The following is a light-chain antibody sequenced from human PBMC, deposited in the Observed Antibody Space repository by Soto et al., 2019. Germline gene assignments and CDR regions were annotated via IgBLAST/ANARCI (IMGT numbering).Light chain of an antibody. CDR3: SSYTSSSTDV. J-gene: IGLJ1*01. Sequence: QSALTQPDSVSGSPGQTITISCSGTSSDVGGYSYVSWYQHHPGKAPKLMIYDVSNRPSGVSNRFSGTKSGNTASLTLSGLQAEYEADYYCSSYTSSSTDVFGTGTKLTVL. CDR1: SSDVGGYSY. CDR2: DVS. V-gene: IGLV2-14*03.